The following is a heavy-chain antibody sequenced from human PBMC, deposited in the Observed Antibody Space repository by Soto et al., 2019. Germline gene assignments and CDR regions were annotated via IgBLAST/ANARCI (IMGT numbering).Heavy chain of an antibody. J-gene: IGHJ4*02. CDR1: GFTFSSYA. CDR2: ISYDGSNK. CDR3: ARDSYRGDVVLTPAPYGNDY. V-gene: IGHV3-30-3*01. Sequence: PGGSLRLSCAASGFTFSSYAMHWVRQAPGKGLEWVAVISYDGSNKYYADSVKGRFTISRDNSKNTLYLQMNSLRTEDTAIYYCARDSYRGDVVLTPAPYGNDYWGRGTLATVSS. D-gene: IGHD2-2*01.